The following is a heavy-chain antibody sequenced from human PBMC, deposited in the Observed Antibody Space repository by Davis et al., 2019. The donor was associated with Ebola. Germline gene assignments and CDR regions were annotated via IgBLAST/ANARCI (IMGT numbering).Heavy chain of an antibody. J-gene: IGHJ4*02. CDR2: INPNSGGT. D-gene: IGHD1-7*01. CDR1: GGTFSSYA. V-gene: IGHV1-2*06. Sequence: ASVKVSCKASGGTFSSYAISWVRQAPGQGLEWMGRINPNSGGTNYAQKFQGRVTMTRDTSISTAYMELSRLRSDDTAVYYCARASEELREDYWGQGTLVTVSS. CDR3: ARASEELREDY.